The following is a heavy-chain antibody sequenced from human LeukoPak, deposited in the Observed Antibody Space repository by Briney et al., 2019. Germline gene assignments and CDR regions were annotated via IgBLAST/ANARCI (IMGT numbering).Heavy chain of an antibody. Sequence: AASVKVSCKASGYTFTGYYMHWVRQAPGQGLEWMGWINPNSGGTNYAQKFQGRVTMTRDTSISTAYMELSRLRSDDTAVYYCAGGGQWLVIWDNFDYWGQGTLVTVSS. CDR2: INPNSGGT. CDR1: GYTFTGYY. CDR3: AGGGQWLVIWDNFDY. V-gene: IGHV1-2*02. J-gene: IGHJ4*02. D-gene: IGHD6-19*01.